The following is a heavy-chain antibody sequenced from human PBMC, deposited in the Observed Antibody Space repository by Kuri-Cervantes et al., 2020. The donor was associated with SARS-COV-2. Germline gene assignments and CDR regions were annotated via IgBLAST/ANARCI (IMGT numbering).Heavy chain of an antibody. CDR2: INYNAEST. D-gene: IGHD3-22*01. CDR3: AKDPWAVVVSGAFDT. CDR1: GFTFTTFA. Sequence: GESLKISCAASGFTFTTFAMSWVRQAPGKGLEWVSTINYNAESTYHADSVKGRFTIPRDNSQNTLFLQMDNLRAEDTATYYCAKDPWAVVVSGAFDTWGQGTMVTVSS. V-gene: IGHV3-23*01. J-gene: IGHJ3*02.